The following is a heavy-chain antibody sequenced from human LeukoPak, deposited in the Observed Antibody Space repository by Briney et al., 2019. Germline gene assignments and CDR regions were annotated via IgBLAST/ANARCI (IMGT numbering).Heavy chain of an antibody. J-gene: IGHJ4*02. V-gene: IGHV4-59*08. CDR1: GDSISSYY. CDR2: IYYTGST. CDR3: AKQRSSGWDFDY. Sequence: ASETLSLTCTVSGDSISSYYCSWIRQPPGKGLGWIGYIYYTGSTNYNPSLKSRFTISVDTPKNQFSLKLSSVTAADTAVYYCAKQRSSGWDFDYWGQGTLITVSS. D-gene: IGHD6-19*01.